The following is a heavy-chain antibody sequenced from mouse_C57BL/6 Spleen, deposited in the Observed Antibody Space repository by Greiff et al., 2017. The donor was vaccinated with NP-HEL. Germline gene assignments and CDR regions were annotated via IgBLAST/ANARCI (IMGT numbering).Heavy chain of an antibody. V-gene: IGHV1-62-2*01. CDR2: FYPGSGSI. CDR1: GYTFTEYT. CDR3: ARHAPAYYSNYGFAY. D-gene: IGHD2-5*01. J-gene: IGHJ3*01. Sequence: VKLMESGAELVKPGASVKLSCKASGYTFTEYTIHWVKQRSGQGLEWIGWFYPGSGSIKYNEKFKDKATLTADKSSSTVYMELSRLTSEDSAVYFCARHAPAYYSNYGFAYWGQGTLVTVSA.